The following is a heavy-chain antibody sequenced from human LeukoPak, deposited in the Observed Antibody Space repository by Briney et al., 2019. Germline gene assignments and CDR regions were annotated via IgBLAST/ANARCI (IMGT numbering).Heavy chain of an antibody. D-gene: IGHD2-15*01. Sequence: SVKVSCKASGGTFSSYAISWVRQAPGQGLEWMGGIIPIFGTANYAQKFQGRVTITADESTSTAYMELSSLRSEDTAVYYCARKGYCSGGSCYSRGAFDIWGQGTMVTVSS. V-gene: IGHV1-69*13. CDR1: GGTFSSYA. J-gene: IGHJ3*02. CDR2: IIPIFGTA. CDR3: ARKGYCSGGSCYSRGAFDI.